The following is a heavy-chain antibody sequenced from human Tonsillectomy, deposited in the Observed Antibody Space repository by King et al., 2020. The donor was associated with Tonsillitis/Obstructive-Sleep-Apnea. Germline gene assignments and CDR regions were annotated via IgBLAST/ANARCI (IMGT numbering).Heavy chain of an antibody. Sequence: VQLVESGGGLVKPGRSLRLSCTASGFTLGDYAMSWFRQAPGKGLEWVGFIRSKAYGGTTEYAASVKGRFTISRDDSKSIAYLQMNSLRTVDTAVYYCTRCLYYGSGSYAFDIWGQGTMVTVSS. D-gene: IGHD3-10*01. CDR1: GFTLGDYA. J-gene: IGHJ3*02. CDR2: IRSKAYGGTT. V-gene: IGHV3-49*05. CDR3: TRCLYYGSGSYAFDI.